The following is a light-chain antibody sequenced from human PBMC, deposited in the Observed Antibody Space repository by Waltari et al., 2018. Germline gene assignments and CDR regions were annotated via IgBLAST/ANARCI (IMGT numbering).Light chain of an antibody. CDR2: DVS. V-gene: IGLV2-23*02. CDR3: CSYAGSSTNYV. Sequence: QSALTQPASVSGSPGQSITLPCTGTSSDVGGYNYVSWYQQHPGKAPKLMIYDVSKRPSGVSNRFSGSKSGNTASLTISGLQAEDEADYYCCSYAGSSTNYVFGTGTKVTVL. J-gene: IGLJ1*01. CDR1: SSDVGGYNY.